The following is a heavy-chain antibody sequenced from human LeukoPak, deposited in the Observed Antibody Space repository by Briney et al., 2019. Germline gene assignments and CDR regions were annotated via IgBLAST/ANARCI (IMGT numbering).Heavy chain of an antibody. Sequence: GGSLKLSCAASGFTFSGSAMHWVRQASGKGLEWVGRIRSKANSYATAYAASVKGRFTISRDDSKNTAYLQMNSLKTEDTAVYYCTRLRVVGIAVTEDWGQGTLVTVLS. CDR1: GFTFSGSA. V-gene: IGHV3-73*01. J-gene: IGHJ4*02. CDR2: IRSKANSYAT. CDR3: TRLRVVGIAVTED. D-gene: IGHD6-19*01.